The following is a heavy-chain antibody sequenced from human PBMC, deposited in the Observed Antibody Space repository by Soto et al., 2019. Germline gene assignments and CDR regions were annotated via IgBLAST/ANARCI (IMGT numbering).Heavy chain of an antibody. Sequence: QVQLVESGGGVVQPGRSLRLSCAASGFTFSSYGMHWVRQAPGKGLEWVAVISYDGSNKYYADSVKGRFTISRDNSKNTLYLKMNSLRAEDTAVYYCAKGAGYTGRPVDYWGQGTLVTVSS. J-gene: IGHJ4*02. CDR3: AKGAGYTGRPVDY. D-gene: IGHD5-12*01. CDR2: ISYDGSNK. CDR1: GFTFSSYG. V-gene: IGHV3-30*18.